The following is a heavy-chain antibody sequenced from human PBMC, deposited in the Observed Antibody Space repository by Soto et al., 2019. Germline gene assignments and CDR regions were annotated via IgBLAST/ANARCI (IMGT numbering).Heavy chain of an antibody. Sequence: QVHLVQSGAEVKKPGASVKVSCKGSGYTFTSYGITWVRQAPGQGLEWMGWISAHNGNTDYAQKLQGRVTVTRDTSTSTAYMELRSLRSDDTAVFYCARGRYGDYWGQGALVTVSS. CDR1: GYTFTSYG. V-gene: IGHV1-18*01. CDR2: ISAHNGNT. J-gene: IGHJ4*02. D-gene: IGHD1-1*01. CDR3: ARGRYGDY.